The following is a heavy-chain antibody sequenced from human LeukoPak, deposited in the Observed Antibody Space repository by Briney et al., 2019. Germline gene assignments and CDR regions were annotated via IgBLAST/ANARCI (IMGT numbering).Heavy chain of an antibody. J-gene: IGHJ4*02. D-gene: IGHD1-26*01. CDR2: INPNSGGT. CDR3: ARGFSGRNGAIDY. CDR1: GYTFTGYY. V-gene: IGHV1-2*02. Sequence: ASVKVSCKASGYTFTGYYMHWVRQAPGQGLEWMGWINPNSGGTNYAQKFQGRVTMTRDTSISTAYMELSRLRSDDTAVYYCARGFSGRNGAIDYWGQGTLVTVSS.